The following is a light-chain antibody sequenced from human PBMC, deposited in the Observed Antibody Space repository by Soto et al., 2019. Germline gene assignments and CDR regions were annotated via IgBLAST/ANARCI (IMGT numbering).Light chain of an antibody. Sequence: EIVLTQSPGTLSLSPGERATLSCRASQSVSSTYLAWYQQKPGQAPRLLIYGASSRATGIPDRFSGSGSGTDFTLTINRLEPGDFAVYYCQQYGSSPYTFGQGTRWIS. CDR3: QQYGSSPYT. V-gene: IGKV3-20*01. CDR1: QSVSSTY. J-gene: IGKJ2*01. CDR2: GAS.